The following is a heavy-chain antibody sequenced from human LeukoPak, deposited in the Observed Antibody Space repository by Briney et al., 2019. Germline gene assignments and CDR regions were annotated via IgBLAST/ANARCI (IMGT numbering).Heavy chain of an antibody. Sequence: SETLSLTCTVSGGSISSYYWSWIRQPPGKGLEWIGYIYYSGSTNYNPSLKSRVTISVDTSKNQFSLKLSSVTAADTAVYYCARPRWLQPDPDYWGQGTLVTVSS. CDR3: ARPRWLQPDPDY. D-gene: IGHD5-24*01. CDR1: GGSISSYY. J-gene: IGHJ4*02. V-gene: IGHV4-59*08. CDR2: IYYSGST.